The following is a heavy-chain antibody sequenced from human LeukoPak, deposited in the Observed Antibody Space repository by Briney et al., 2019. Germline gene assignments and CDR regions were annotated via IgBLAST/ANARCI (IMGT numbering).Heavy chain of an antibody. D-gene: IGHD2-2*02. Sequence: GESLKISCKGSGYSFTSYWIGWVRQMPGKGLEWMGIIYPDDSDTRYSPSFQGQVTISADKSISTAYLQWSSLKASDTAVSYCARLQCTGGSCYIDYWGQGTQVTVSS. CDR2: IYPDDSDT. V-gene: IGHV5-51*01. CDR3: ARLQCTGGSCYIDY. CDR1: GYSFTSYW. J-gene: IGHJ4*02.